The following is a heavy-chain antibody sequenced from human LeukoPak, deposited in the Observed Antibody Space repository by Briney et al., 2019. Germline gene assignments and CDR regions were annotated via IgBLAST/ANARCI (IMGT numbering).Heavy chain of an antibody. D-gene: IGHD2-2*01. V-gene: IGHV1-69*05. CDR3: ARIPLTCSSTSCEGFDP. CDR2: IIPIFGTA. CDR1: GYTFTSYY. Sequence: ASVKVSCKASGYTFTSYYMHWVRQAPGQGLEWMGGIIPIFGTANYAQKFQGRVTITTDESTSTAYMELSSLRSEDTAVYYCARIPLTCSSTSCEGFDPWGQGTLVTVSS. J-gene: IGHJ5*02.